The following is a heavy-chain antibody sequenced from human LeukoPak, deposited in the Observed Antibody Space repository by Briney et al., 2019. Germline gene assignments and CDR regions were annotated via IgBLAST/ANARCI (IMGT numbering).Heavy chain of an antibody. CDR2: INQSGST. V-gene: IGHV4-34*01. J-gene: IGHJ6*03. D-gene: IGHD3-10*01. Sequence: SETLSLTCAIYDGSFSDYNWSWIRQPPGKGLEWVGEINQSGSTKYNPSLRSRVTITVDTSKNQFSLKLSSVAAADTAVYYCARRLWFGELSPLYYYSYYMDVWGKGITVTISS. CDR1: DGSFSDYN. CDR3: ARRLWFGELSPLYYYSYYMDV.